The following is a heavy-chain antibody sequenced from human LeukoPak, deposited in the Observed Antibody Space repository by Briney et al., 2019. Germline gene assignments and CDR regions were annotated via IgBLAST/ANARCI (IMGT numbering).Heavy chain of an antibody. J-gene: IGHJ3*02. D-gene: IGHD3-22*01. Sequence: GGSLRISCAAPGFTFSSYEMKRGRPAPGKGVGWGLYITSSGSTVYYADSVKGRFTISRDNARKSLYLQMNRLRAEDTAVYYCARDIDSSGLDAFDIWGQGTMVTVSS. CDR1: GFTFSSYE. CDR3: ARDIDSSGLDAFDI. CDR2: ITSSGSTV. V-gene: IGHV3-48*03.